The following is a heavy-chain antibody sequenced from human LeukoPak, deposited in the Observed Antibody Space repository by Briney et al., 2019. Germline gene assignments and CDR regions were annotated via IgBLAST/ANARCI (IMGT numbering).Heavy chain of an antibody. V-gene: IGHV3-33*06. CDR1: GFTFSSYG. CDR3: AKDTRGIAVAGNFDY. J-gene: IGHJ4*02. Sequence: GGSLRLSXAASGFTFSSYGMHWVRQAPGKGLEWVAVIWYDGSNKYYADSVKGRFTISRGNSKNTLYLQMNSLRAEDTAVYYCAKDTRGIAVAGNFDYWGQGTLVTVSS. D-gene: IGHD6-19*01. CDR2: IWYDGSNK.